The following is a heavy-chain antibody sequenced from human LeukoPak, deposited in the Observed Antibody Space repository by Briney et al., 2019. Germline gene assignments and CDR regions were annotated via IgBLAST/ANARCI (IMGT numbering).Heavy chain of an antibody. V-gene: IGHV3-30*18. D-gene: IGHD6-19*01. Sequence: GRSLRLSCAASGFTFSSYGMHWVRQAPGKGLEWVAVISYDGSNKYYADSVKGRFTISRDNSKNTLYLQMNSLRAEDTAVYYCAKSWRPGSSGWFIDYWGQGTLVTVSS. CDR1: GFTFSSYG. J-gene: IGHJ4*02. CDR2: ISYDGSNK. CDR3: AKSWRPGSSGWFIDY.